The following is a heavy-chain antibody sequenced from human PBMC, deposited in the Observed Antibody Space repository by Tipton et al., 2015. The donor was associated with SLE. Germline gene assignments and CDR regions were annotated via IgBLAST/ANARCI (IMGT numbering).Heavy chain of an antibody. V-gene: IGHV1-46*03. CDR2: INPSGGST. J-gene: IGHJ4*02. CDR1: GYTFTSYY. CDR3: ARSGYSYGLNVAQDY. D-gene: IGHD5-18*01. Sequence: QVQLVQSGAEVKKPGASVKVSCKASGYTFTSYYMHWVRQAPGQGLEWMGIINPSGGSTSYARKFQGRVTMTRDTSTSTAYMELSSLRSEDTAVYYCARSGYSYGLNVAQDYWGQGTLVTVSS.